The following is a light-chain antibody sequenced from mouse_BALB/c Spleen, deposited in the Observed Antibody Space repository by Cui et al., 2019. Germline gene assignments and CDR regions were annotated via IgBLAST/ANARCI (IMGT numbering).Light chain of an antibody. CDR3: QQWSSNPYT. V-gene: IGKV4-68*01. CDR2: LTS. Sequence: QIVLTQSPALMSASPGEKVTMTCSASSSVSYMYWYQQKPRSSPKPWIYLTSNLASGVPARFSGSGSGTSYSLTISSMEAEDADTYYCQQWSSNPYTFGGGTKLEIK. J-gene: IGKJ2*01. CDR1: SSVSY.